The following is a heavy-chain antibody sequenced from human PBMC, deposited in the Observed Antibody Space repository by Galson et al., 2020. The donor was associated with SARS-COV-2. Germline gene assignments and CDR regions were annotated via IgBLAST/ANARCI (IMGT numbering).Heavy chain of an antibody. D-gene: IGHD3-16*01. Sequence: SETLSLTCTVSGGSVRRSSYYWGWIRQPPGKGLEWIGSSYYSGSTYYNAALKSRVTISVDTSNNQFSLHLNSVTAADTATYYCARQVRYYDSRVDSWGQGTLGTVSS. J-gene: IGHJ4*02. V-gene: IGHV4-39*01. CDR3: ARQVRYYDSRVDS. CDR2: SYYSGST. CDR1: GGSVRRSSYY.